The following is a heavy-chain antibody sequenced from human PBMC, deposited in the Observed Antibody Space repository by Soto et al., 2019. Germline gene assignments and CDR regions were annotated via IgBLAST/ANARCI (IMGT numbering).Heavy chain of an antibody. J-gene: IGHJ6*03. D-gene: IGHD4-17*01. CDR2: ISGSGGST. V-gene: IGHV3-23*01. CDR1: GFTFSSYA. CDR3: AKAHRVRSLYYYMDV. Sequence: PGGSLRLSCAASGFTFSSYAMSWVRQAPGKGLEWVSAISGSGGSTYYADSVKGRFTISRDNSKNTLYLQMNSLRAEDTAVYYCAKAHRVRSLYYYMDVWGKGTTVTVSS.